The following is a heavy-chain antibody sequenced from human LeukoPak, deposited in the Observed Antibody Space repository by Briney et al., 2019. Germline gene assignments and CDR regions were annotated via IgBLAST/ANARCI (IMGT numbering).Heavy chain of an antibody. V-gene: IGHV1-18*01. D-gene: IGHD3-22*01. J-gene: IGHJ6*03. CDR1: GGTFSSYA. Sequence: ASVKVSCKASGGTFSSYAISWVRQAPGKGLEWMGWISAYNGNTNYAQKLQGRVTMTRDTSISTAYMELSRLRSDDTAVYYCARGPYYYDSSGYYKEYYYYYYMDVWGKGTTVTISS. CDR3: ARGPYYYDSSGYYKEYYYYYYMDV. CDR2: ISAYNGNT.